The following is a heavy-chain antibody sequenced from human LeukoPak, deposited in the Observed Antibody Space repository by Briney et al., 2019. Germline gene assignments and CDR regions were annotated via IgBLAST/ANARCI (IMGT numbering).Heavy chain of an antibody. J-gene: IGHJ6*02. D-gene: IGHD3-10*01. V-gene: IGHV4-61*08. CDR1: GGSISSGGYY. CDR3: ARDRRFPVYGSGSLEDYYYGMDV. Sequence: SETLSLTCTVSGGSISSGGYYWSWIRQHPGKGLEWIGYIYYSGSTNYNPSLKSRVTISVDTSKNQFSLKLSSVTAADTAVYYCARDRRFPVYGSGSLEDYYYGMDVWGQGTTVTVSS. CDR2: IYYSGST.